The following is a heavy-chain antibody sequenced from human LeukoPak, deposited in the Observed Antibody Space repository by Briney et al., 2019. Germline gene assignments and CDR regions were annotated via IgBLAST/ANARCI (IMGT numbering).Heavy chain of an antibody. CDR3: AKDLYCSSTSCRLGNFDY. Sequence: GGSLRLSCAASGFTFSSYAMSWVRQAPGKGLEWVSAISGSGGSTYYADSVKGRFTISRDNSKNTLYLQMNSLRAEDTAVYYCAKDLYCSSTSCRLGNFDYWGQGTLVTVSS. V-gene: IGHV3-23*01. D-gene: IGHD2-2*01. J-gene: IGHJ4*02. CDR2: ISGSGGST. CDR1: GFTFSSYA.